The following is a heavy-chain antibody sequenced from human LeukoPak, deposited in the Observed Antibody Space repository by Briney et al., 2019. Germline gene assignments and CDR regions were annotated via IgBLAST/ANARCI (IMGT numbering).Heavy chain of an antibody. CDR1: GFSFRSDW. CDR2: ITTDGGST. V-gene: IGHV3-74*01. CDR3: ARDSSRDAFDI. Sequence: GGSLRLSCAASGFSFRSDWMHWVRQVPGRGLEWIAQITTDGGSTTYADSVKGRFTISRDNSKNTLHLQMNSLRADDTAVYYCARDSSRDAFDIWGQGTMVTVSS. J-gene: IGHJ3*02.